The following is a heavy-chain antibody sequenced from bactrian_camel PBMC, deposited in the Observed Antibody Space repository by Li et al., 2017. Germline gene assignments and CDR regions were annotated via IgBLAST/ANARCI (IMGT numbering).Heavy chain of an antibody. Sequence: HVQLVESGGDSVQAGASLRLSCEVTGWYYKPYCVAWFRQTPGKEREAIAAIYTGESKPYYADSVKGRFTISHDNAKNILHLQMNSLKSEDTAMYYCAARNPESQYRGPYCSPSALTRIGWANFVGQGTQVTVS. D-gene: IGHD2*01. CDR1: GWYYKPYC. V-gene: IGHV3S1*01. CDR2: IYTGESKP. J-gene: IGHJ4*01.